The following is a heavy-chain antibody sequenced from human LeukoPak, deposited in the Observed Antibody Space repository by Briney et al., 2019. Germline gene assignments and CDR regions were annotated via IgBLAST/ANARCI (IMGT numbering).Heavy chain of an antibody. V-gene: IGHV1-46*01. CDR3: AEEKTGTTHSFDP. D-gene: IGHD1-7*01. CDR1: GYTFTSYY. Sequence: ASVKVSCKASGYTFTSYYMHWVRQAPGQGLEWMGIINPSGGSTSYAQKFQGRVTMTRDMSTSTVYMELSSLRSEDTAVYYCAEEKTGTTHSFDPWGQGTLVTVSS. J-gene: IGHJ5*02. CDR2: INPSGGST.